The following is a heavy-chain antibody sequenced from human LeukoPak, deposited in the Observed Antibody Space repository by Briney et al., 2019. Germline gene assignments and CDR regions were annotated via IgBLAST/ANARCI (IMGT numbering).Heavy chain of an antibody. CDR1: GYTFTSYG. CDR3: ARDPYYYDSSGYPKGNFDY. J-gene: IGHJ4*02. V-gene: IGHV1-18*01. D-gene: IGHD3-22*01. Sequence: ASVKVSCKASGYTFTSYGISWVRQAPGQGLEWMGWISAYNGNTNYAQKLQGRVTMTTDTSTSTAYMELSRLRSDDTAVYYCARDPYYYDSSGYPKGNFDYWGQGTLVTVSS. CDR2: ISAYNGNT.